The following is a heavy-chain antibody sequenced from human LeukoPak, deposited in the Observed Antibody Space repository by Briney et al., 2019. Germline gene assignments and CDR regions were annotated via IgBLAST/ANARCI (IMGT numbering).Heavy chain of an antibody. D-gene: IGHD1-26*01. CDR1: GFTFSSYS. CDR2: ISSSSSTI. V-gene: IGHV3-48*04. Sequence: GGSLRLSCAASGFTFSSYSMNWVRQAPGKGLEWVSYISSSSSTIYYADSVKGRFTISRDNAKNSLYLQMNSLRAEDTAVYYCARDSPWELLRRYDYWGQGTLVTVSS. CDR3: ARDSPWELLRRYDY. J-gene: IGHJ4*02.